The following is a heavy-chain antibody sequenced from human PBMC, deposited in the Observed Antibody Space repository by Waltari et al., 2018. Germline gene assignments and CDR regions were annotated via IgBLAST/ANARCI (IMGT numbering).Heavy chain of an antibody. CDR2: ISYDGSNK. V-gene: IGHV3-30*18. J-gene: IGHJ4*02. CDR1: GFTFSSYG. CDR3: AKDSAGWALTFDY. Sequence: QVQLVESGGGVVQPGRSLRLSCAASGFTFSSYGMHWVRQAPGKGLGWVAGISYDGSNKYYADSVKGRFTISRDNSKNTLYLQMNSLRAEDTAVYYCAKDSAGWALTFDYWGQGTLVTVSS. D-gene: IGHD1-26*01.